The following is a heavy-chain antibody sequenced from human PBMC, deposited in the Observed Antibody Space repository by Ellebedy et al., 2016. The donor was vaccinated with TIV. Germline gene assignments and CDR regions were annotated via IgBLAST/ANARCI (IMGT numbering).Heavy chain of an antibody. CDR1: GYKFINYW. CDR3: AIYCSGGSCYPGIDDVFDL. Sequence: PGGSLRLSCKGSGYKFINYWIGWVRQTPGRGLEWMGIIYPGDSDTRYSPSFEDQVSFSADKSSDTAYLQWSSLKASDTGTYYCAIYCSGGSCYPGIDDVFDLWGPGTKVTVSS. D-gene: IGHD2-15*01. CDR2: IYPGDSDT. J-gene: IGHJ3*01. V-gene: IGHV5-51*01.